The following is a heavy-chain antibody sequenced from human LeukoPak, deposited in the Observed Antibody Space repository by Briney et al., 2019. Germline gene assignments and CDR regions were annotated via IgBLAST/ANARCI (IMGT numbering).Heavy chain of an antibody. J-gene: IGHJ4*02. V-gene: IGHV3-21*04. CDR3: AKVRELLSQSFDY. CDR2: ISSSSSYI. CDR1: GFTFSSYS. Sequence: GGSLRLSCAASGFTFSSYSMNWVRQAPGKGLEWVSSISSSSSYIYYADSVKGRFTISRDNAKNSLYLQMNSLRAEDTAVYYCAKVRELLSQSFDYWGQGTLVTVSS. D-gene: IGHD1-26*01.